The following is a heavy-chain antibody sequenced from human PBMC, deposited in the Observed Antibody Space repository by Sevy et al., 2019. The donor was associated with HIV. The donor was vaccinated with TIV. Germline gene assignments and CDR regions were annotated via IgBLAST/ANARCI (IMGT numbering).Heavy chain of an antibody. CDR3: ARRLPSPRPRSVIRAIDAFDI. CDR2: MNRNSRNT. Sequence: ASVKVSCKASGYTFTSYDINWVRQATGQGLEWMGWMNRNSRNTGYAQKFQGRVTMTRNTSICTAYMELSSLRSEDTALYCCARRLPSPRPRSVIRAIDAFDIWGQGTMVTVSS. J-gene: IGHJ3*02. V-gene: IGHV1-8*01. CDR1: GYTFTSYD. D-gene: IGHD3-22*01.